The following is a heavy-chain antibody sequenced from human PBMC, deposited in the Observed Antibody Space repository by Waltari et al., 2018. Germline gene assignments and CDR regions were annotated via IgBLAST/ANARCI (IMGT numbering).Heavy chain of an antibody. J-gene: IGHJ3*02. D-gene: IGHD2-2*01. CDR3: AGTSHFLAFDI. CDR2: IKQDGSEK. V-gene: IGHV3-7*01. Sequence: EVQLVESGGGLVQPGGSLRLSCAASGFTFSSYWMCWVRQAPGKGLEWVANIKQDGSEKYYVESVKGRFTISRDNAKNSLYLQRNSLRAEDTAVYYCAGTSHFLAFDIWGQGTMVTVSS. CDR1: GFTFSSYW.